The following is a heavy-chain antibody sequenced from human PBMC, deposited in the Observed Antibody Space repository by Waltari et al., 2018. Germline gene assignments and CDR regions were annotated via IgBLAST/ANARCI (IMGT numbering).Heavy chain of an antibody. D-gene: IGHD2-2*01. Sequence: QVQLQQWGAGLLKPSETLSLTCAVYGGSFSGYYWSWIRQPPGKGLEWIGEINHSGSTNYNPSLKSRVTISVDTSKNQFSLKLSSVTAADTAVYYCARLGSWGEVVPAASFDYWGQGTLVTVSS. CDR3: ARLGSWGEVVPAASFDY. CDR2: INHSGST. CDR1: GGSFSGYY. V-gene: IGHV4-34*01. J-gene: IGHJ4*02.